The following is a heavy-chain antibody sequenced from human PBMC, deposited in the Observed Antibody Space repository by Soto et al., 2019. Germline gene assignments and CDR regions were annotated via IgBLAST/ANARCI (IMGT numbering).Heavy chain of an antibody. J-gene: IGHJ6*02. D-gene: IGHD2-8*01. Sequence: QVQLVQSGAEVKKPGSSVKVSCKASGGTFSRYAMSWVRQAHGQGLEWMGGIIPMFGTANYAQKFQGRVTISADESTTTAYMELSSLTSEDTAVYYGARGPAYGYCTKGVCSHRPHDAIDVWGQGTKVTVSS. V-gene: IGHV1-69*01. CDR3: ARGPAYGYCTKGVCSHRPHDAIDV. CDR2: IIPMFGTA. CDR1: GGTFSRYA.